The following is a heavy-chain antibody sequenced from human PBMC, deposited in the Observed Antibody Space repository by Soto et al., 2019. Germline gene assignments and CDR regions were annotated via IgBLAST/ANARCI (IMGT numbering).Heavy chain of an antibody. CDR2: IYYSGST. D-gene: IGHD6-19*01. CDR3: ARSVSSGWFDY. Sequence: QLQLQESGPGLVKPSETLSLTCTVSGGSISSSSYYWGWIRQPPGKGLEWIGSIYYSGSTYYNPSLKGRVTISVDTSKNQFSLKLSSVTAADTAVYYCARSVSSGWFDYWGQGTLVTVSS. V-gene: IGHV4-39*01. CDR1: GGSISSSSYY. J-gene: IGHJ4*02.